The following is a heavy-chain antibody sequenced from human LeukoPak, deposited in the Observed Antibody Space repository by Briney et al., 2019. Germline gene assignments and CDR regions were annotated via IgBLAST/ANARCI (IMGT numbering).Heavy chain of an antibody. CDR2: INPSGGST. Sequence: ASVKVSCKASGYTFTSYYMHWVRQAPGQGLEWMGIINPSGGSTSYAQKFQGRVTMTRDTSTSTVYMELSSLRSEDTAVYYCARGLGRTAVARSFDYWGQGTLVTVSS. CDR3: ARGLGRTAVARSFDY. J-gene: IGHJ4*02. V-gene: IGHV1-46*01. D-gene: IGHD6-19*01. CDR1: GYTFTSYY.